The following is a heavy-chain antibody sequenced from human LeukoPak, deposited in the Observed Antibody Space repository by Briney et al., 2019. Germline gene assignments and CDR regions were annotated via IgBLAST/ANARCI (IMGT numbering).Heavy chain of an antibody. D-gene: IGHD5-18*01. CDR2: IYYSGST. V-gene: IGHV4-39*07. J-gene: IGHJ5*02. Sequence: PSETLSLTCTVSGGSIRSSSYYWGWIRQPPGKGLVWIGSIYYSGSTYYNPSLKSRVTISVDTSKNQFSLKLSSVTAADTAVYYCASSGYSYAQNNWFDPWGQGTLVTVSS. CDR1: GGSIRSSSYY. CDR3: ASSGYSYAQNNWFDP.